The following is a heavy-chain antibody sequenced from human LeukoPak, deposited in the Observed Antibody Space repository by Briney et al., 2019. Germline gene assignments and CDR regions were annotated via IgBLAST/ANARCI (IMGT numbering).Heavy chain of an antibody. CDR1: GDSISSSSYY. J-gene: IGHJ5*02. D-gene: IGHD5-18*01. CDR2: IYYSGST. CDR3: ARREGDSQGYYWFDP. V-gene: IGHV4-39*01. Sequence: SETLSLTCTVSGDSISSSSYYWGWIRQPPGKGLEWIGSIYYSGSTYYNPSLKSRVTISVDTSKSQFSLKLSSVTAADTAVYYCARREGDSQGYYWFDPWGQGTLVTVSS.